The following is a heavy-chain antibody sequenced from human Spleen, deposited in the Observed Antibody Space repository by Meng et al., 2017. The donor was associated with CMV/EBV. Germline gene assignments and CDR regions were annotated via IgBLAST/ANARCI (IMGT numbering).Heavy chain of an antibody. J-gene: IGHJ5*02. CDR1: GGSISSYY. CDR3: ARDKDSNWFDP. Sequence: SETLSLTCTVSGGSISSYYWTWIRQPPGKGLEWIGNIYYSGSTKYNPSLKSRVTISVDTSKNQFSLRLSSVTAADTAVYYCARDKDSNWFDPWGQGTLVTVSS. V-gene: IGHV4-59*01. D-gene: IGHD2-15*01. CDR2: IYYSGST.